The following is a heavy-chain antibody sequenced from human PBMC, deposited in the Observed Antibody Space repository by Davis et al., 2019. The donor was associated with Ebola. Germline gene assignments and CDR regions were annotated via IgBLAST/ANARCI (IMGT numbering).Heavy chain of an antibody. J-gene: IGHJ5*02. CDR1: GFTFSSYG. V-gene: IGHV3-30*02. D-gene: IGHD3-10*01. Sequence: PGASLRLSCVASGFTFSSYGMHWVRQAPGKGLEWVAFIRYDGSNKYYADSVKGRFTISRDNPKNTLFLQMNSLRAEDTAVYYCARPALWFGDNCFDPWGQGTLVTVSS. CDR3: ARPALWFGDNCFDP. CDR2: IRYDGSNK.